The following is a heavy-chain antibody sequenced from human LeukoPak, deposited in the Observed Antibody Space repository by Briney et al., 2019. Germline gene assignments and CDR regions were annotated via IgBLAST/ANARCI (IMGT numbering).Heavy chain of an antibody. CDR1: GFTFSSYG. V-gene: IGHV3-30*02. CDR2: IRYDGSNK. D-gene: IGHD3-10*01. Sequence: GGSLRLSCAASGFTFSSYGMHWVRQAPGKGLEWVAFIRYDGSNKYYADSVKGRFTISRDNSKNTLYLQMNSLRAEDTAVYYCAKDDYYGSGSYYTRASFDIWGQGTMVTVSS. CDR3: AKDDYYGSGSYYTRASFDI. J-gene: IGHJ3*02.